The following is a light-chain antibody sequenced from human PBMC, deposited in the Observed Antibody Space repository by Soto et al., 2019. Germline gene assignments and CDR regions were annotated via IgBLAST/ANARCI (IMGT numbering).Light chain of an antibody. J-gene: IGKJ4*01. CDR1: QGVRDD. Sequence: IQMTQSPSSLSASVGDRVTITCRASQGVRDDVGWYQQKPGKAPKLLIYSAYTLQSGVPSRFSGSGSGTDFTLIFCGLHPEDFAAYYCLQENSYPLTFGGGTKVDIK. CDR3: LQENSYPLT. V-gene: IGKV1-6*01. CDR2: SAY.